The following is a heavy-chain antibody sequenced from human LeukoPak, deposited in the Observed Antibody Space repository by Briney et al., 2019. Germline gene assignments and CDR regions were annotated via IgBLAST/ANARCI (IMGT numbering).Heavy chain of an antibody. Sequence: KVGESLKISCKGSGYSFTSYWIGWVRQMPGKGLERMGIIYPGDSDTRYSPSFQGQVTISADKSISTAYLQWSSLKASDTAMYYCARHEEPYYYDSSGYSHHFDYWGQGTLVTVSS. J-gene: IGHJ4*02. CDR3: ARHEEPYYYDSSGYSHHFDY. CDR1: GYSFTSYW. D-gene: IGHD3-22*01. V-gene: IGHV5-51*01. CDR2: IYPGDSDT.